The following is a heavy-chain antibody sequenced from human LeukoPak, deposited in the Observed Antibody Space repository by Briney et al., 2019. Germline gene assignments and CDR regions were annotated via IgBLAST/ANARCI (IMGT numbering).Heavy chain of an antibody. CDR1: GCSISSGYY. CDR2: IYHSGST. D-gene: IGHD6-6*01. CDR3: ARQGGYSSSSEFDY. V-gene: IGHV4-38-2*01. J-gene: IGHJ4*02. Sequence: PSETLSLTCAVSGCSISSGYYWGWIRQPPGKGLEWIGSIYHSGSTYYNPSLKSRVTISVDTSKNQFSLKLSSVTAADTAVYYCARQGGYSSSSEFDYWGQGTLVTVYS.